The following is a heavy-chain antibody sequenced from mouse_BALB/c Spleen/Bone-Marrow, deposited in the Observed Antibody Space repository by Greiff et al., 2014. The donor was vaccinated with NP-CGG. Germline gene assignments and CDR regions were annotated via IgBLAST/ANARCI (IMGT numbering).Heavy chain of an antibody. CDR3: SRGNYGNYVDYFDY. D-gene: IGHD2-1*01. J-gene: IGHJ2*01. CDR1: GFTFNNYG. V-gene: IGHV5-6-3*01. Sequence: EVQLVESGGGLVQPGGSLKVSCAASGFTFNNYGMSWVRQTPEKRLELVATINRNGGSSYYPDSVKGRFTISRDNAKNTLYLQMSSLKSEDTAIYYVSRGNYGNYVDYFDYWGQGTTLTVSS. CDR2: INRNGGSS.